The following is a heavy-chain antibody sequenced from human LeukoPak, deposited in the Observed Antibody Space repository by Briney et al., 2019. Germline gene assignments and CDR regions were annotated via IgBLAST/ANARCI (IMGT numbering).Heavy chain of an antibody. D-gene: IGHD3-9*01. CDR3: ARGWYYDILTGYYNGFDY. Sequence: SETLSLTCTVSGGSISSYYWSWIRQPAGKGLERIGRIYTSGSTNYNPSLKSRVTMSVDTSKNQFSLKLSSVTAADTAVYYCARGWYYDILTGYYNGFDYWGQGTLVTVSS. V-gene: IGHV4-4*07. J-gene: IGHJ4*02. CDR1: GGSISSYY. CDR2: IYTSGST.